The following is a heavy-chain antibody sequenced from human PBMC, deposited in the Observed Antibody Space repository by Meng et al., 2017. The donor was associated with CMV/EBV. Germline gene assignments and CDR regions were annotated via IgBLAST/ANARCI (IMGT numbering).Heavy chain of an antibody. J-gene: IGHJ4*02. Sequence: SVTVSCQASGYTFTGYYMQWVRQAPGQALEWMGWINPNSGGTNYAQKFQGRVTMTRDTSISTAYMELSRLRSDDTAVYYCARDECSSTSCYYYWGQGTLVTVSS. CDR3: ARDECSSTSCYYY. CDR1: GYTFTGYY. D-gene: IGHD2-2*01. V-gene: IGHV1-2*02. CDR2: INPNSGGT.